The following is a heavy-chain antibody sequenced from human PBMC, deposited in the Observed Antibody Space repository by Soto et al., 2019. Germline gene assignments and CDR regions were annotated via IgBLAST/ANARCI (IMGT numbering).Heavy chain of an antibody. CDR1: GFTFSSYG. V-gene: IGHV3-33*01. CDR2: IWYDGSNK. Sequence: GGSLRLSCAASGFTFSSYGMHWVRQAPGKGLEWVAVIWYDGSNKYYADSVKGRFTISRDNSKNTLYLQMNSLRAEDTAVYYCARGDSSSWYVIDYWGQGNLVTVS. J-gene: IGHJ4*02. CDR3: ARGDSSSWYVIDY. D-gene: IGHD6-13*01.